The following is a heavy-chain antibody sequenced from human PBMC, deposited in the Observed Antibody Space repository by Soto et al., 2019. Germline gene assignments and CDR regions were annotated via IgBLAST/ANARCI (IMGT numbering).Heavy chain of an antibody. J-gene: IGHJ4*02. D-gene: IGHD3-10*01. V-gene: IGHV4-30-2*01. Sequence: SETLSLTCAVSGGSISSGGYSWSWIRQPPGKGLEWIGYIYHSGSTYYNPSLKSRVTISVDRSKNQFSLKLSSVTAADTAVYYCARVADIGSGSNFDYWGQGTLVTVSS. CDR1: GGSISSGGYS. CDR2: IYHSGST. CDR3: ARVADIGSGSNFDY.